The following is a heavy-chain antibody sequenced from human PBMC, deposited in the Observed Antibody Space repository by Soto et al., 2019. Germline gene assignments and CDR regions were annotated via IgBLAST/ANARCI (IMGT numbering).Heavy chain of an antibody. CDR3: ARDLAVGWFDP. CDR2: INVYNGNT. V-gene: IGHV1-18*01. J-gene: IGHJ5*02. Sequence: VQQDTGQGLEWMGWINVYNGNTKYAQNLQGGVTVTTDTSTSTAYMELRSLRSDDTAVYYCARDLAVGWFDPWGQGTLVTVSS. D-gene: IGHD2-2*01.